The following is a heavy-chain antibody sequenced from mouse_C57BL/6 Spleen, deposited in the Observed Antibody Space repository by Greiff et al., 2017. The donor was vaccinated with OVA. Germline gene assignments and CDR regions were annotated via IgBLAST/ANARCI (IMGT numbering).Heavy chain of an antibody. D-gene: IGHD1-1*01. CDR3: AYYCSSYDAMDY. J-gene: IGHJ4*01. CDR1: GYTFTSYW. CDR2: INPSNGGT. Sequence: QVQLQQSGPELVKPGASVKLSCKASGYTFTSYWMHWVKQRPGQGLEWIGNINPSNGGTNYNEKFKSKATLTVDKSSSTAYMQLSSLTSEDSAVYYCAYYCSSYDAMDYWGQGTSVTVSS. V-gene: IGHV1-53*01.